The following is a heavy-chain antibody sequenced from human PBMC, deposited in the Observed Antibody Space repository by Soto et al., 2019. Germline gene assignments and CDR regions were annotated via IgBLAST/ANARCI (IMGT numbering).Heavy chain of an antibody. D-gene: IGHD5-12*01. Sequence: EVQLLESGGGFVQPGGSLRLSCAASGYTFTNYALSWVRQTPGKGLECVSSISGNGDTAYYTASVQGRFTISRDISKNTLSLQMNSLRAEDTAVYYCARSGPYYSDYWGQGTLVTVSS. CDR1: GYTFTNYA. J-gene: IGHJ4*02. CDR3: ARSGPYYSDY. V-gene: IGHV3-23*01. CDR2: ISGNGDTA.